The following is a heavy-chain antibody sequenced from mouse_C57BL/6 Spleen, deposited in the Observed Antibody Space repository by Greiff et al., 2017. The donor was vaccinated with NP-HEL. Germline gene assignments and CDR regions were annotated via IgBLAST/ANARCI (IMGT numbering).Heavy chain of an antibody. J-gene: IGHJ4*01. CDR3: ARKGPLYAMDY. CDR2: IDPSDSYT. Sequence: VQLQQPGAELVKPGASVKLSCKASGYTFTSYWMQWVKQRPGQGLAWIGEIDPSDSYTNYNQKFKGKATLTVDTSSSTAYMQLSSLTSEDSAVYYCARKGPLYAMDYWGQGTSVTVSS. V-gene: IGHV1-50*01. CDR1: GYTFTSYW.